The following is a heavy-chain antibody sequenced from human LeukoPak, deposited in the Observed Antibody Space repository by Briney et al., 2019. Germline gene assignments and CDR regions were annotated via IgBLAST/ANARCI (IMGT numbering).Heavy chain of an antibody. Sequence: GGSLRLSCAASGFIFAGNAMNWVRQTPGKGLEWVSVISGSGTGTDYADSVKGRFTISRDNSKSTLYLQMNSLRAEDTAVYYCAKGSYSSGWSWGQGTLVTVSS. CDR3: AKGSYSSGWS. V-gene: IGHV3-23*01. J-gene: IGHJ4*01. CDR2: ISGSGTGT. D-gene: IGHD6-19*01. CDR1: GFIFAGNA.